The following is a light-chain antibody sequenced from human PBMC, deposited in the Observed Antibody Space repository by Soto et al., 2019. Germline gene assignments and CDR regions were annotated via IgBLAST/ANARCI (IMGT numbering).Light chain of an antibody. CDR3: SSYTSSSSEV. V-gene: IGLV2-14*01. Sequence: QPVLTQPASVSGSPGQSITISCTGTSSDIGVYDYVSWYQQHPGKAPKLVIYDVSNRPSGVSNRFSGSKSGNTASLTISGLQAEDEADYYCSSYTSSSSEVFGGGTKLTVL. J-gene: IGLJ2*01. CDR1: SSDIGVYDY. CDR2: DVS.